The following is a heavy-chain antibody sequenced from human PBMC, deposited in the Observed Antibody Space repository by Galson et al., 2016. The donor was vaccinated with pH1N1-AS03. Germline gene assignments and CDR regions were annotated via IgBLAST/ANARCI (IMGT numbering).Heavy chain of an antibody. CDR2: INAGNNYR. J-gene: IGHJ4*02. V-gene: IGHV3-11*06. CDR3: ARLQRDTILTDSFFDY. CDR1: GFNFRGYY. Sequence: RLSCAASGFNFRGYYMRWIRQAPGKGLEWVSYINAGNNYREYADSVKGRFTVSRDNAKSSLYLQMNSLRAEDTAVYYCARLQRDTILTDSFFDYWGQGTLVTVSS. D-gene: IGHD5-18*01.